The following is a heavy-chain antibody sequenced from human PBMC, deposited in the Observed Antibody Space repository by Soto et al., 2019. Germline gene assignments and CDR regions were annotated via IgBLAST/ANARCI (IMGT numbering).Heavy chain of an antibody. Sequence: SETLSLTCAVXGGSFSGYYWSWIRQPPGKGLEWIGEINHSGSTNYNPSLKSRATISVDTSKNQFSLKLTSVTAAATAVYYCGGLGHVDPPYYFDYWGQGTLVTVSS. CDR3: GGLGHVDPPYYFDY. CDR1: GGSFSGYY. CDR2: INHSGST. J-gene: IGHJ4*02. D-gene: IGHD7-27*01. V-gene: IGHV4-34*01.